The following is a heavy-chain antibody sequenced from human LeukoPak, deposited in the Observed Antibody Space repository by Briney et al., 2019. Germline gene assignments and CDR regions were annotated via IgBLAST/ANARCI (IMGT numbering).Heavy chain of an antibody. CDR2: IYYSGST. CDR3: ARVRFLEWLNQLDNWFDP. CDR1: GGSISSGGYD. Sequence: PSETLSLTCTVSGGSISSGGYDWSWIRQHPGKGLEWIGYIYYSGSTYYNPSLKSRVTISVDTSKNQFSLKLSSVTAADTAVYYCARVRFLEWLNQLDNWFDPWGQGTLVTVSS. V-gene: IGHV4-31*03. D-gene: IGHD3-3*01. J-gene: IGHJ5*02.